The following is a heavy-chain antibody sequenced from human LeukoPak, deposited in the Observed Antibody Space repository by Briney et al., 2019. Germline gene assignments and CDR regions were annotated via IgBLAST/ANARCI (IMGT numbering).Heavy chain of an antibody. V-gene: IGHV4-39*01. Sequence: SETLSLTCTVSGGSISSSSYYWGWIRQPPGKGLEWIGSIYYSGSTYYNPSLKSRVTISVDTSKNQFSLKLSSVTAADTAVYYCARLGEDIVAGYNWFDPWGQGTLVTVSS. CDR1: GGSISSSSYY. CDR2: IYYSGST. D-gene: IGHD2-15*01. CDR3: ARLGEDIVAGYNWFDP. J-gene: IGHJ5*02.